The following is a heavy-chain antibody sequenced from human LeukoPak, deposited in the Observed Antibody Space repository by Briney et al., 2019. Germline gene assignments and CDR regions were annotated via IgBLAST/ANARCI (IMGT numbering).Heavy chain of an antibody. V-gene: IGHV3-23*01. D-gene: IGHD3-22*01. CDR3: AKRGVVIRVILVGFHKEAYYFDS. CDR2: ISDSGGRT. CDR1: GFTFRSYE. J-gene: IGHJ4*02. Sequence: GGSLRLSCEASGFTFRSYEMNWVRQAPGKGLEWVAGISDSGGRTNYADSVKGRFTISRDNPKNTLYLQMNSLRAEDTAVYFCAKRGVVIRVILVGFHKEAYYFDSWGQGALATVSS.